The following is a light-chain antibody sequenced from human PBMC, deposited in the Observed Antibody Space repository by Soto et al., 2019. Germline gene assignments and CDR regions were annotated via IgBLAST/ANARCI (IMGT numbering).Light chain of an antibody. Sequence: EIVLTQSPGTLSLSPGERATLSCWASQSVASRNLAWYQQKSGQAPRLLIYGASSRAIHTPDRFSGSGSGTDFTLTISGLEPEDFAVYYCQHFGNSLWTFGQGTKVEI. CDR1: QSVASRN. CDR2: GAS. V-gene: IGKV3-20*01. CDR3: QHFGNSLWT. J-gene: IGKJ1*01.